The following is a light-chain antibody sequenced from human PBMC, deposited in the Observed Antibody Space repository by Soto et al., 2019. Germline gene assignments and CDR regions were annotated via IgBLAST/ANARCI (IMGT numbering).Light chain of an antibody. CDR2: GAS. CDR3: QQRSNWPIT. CDR1: QRISSN. J-gene: IGKJ5*01. Sequence: EIVMTQSPAPPSLSPGERATLPFRANQRISSNLAWYQQKPGQAPRLLISGASNRATGIPARFSGSGSGTDFTLTISSLEPEDFAVYYCQQRSNWPITFGQGTRLEIK. V-gene: IGKV3-11*01.